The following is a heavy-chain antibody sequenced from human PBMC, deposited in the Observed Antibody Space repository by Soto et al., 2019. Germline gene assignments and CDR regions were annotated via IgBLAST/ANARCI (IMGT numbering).Heavy chain of an antibody. CDR2: IYWDDDK. D-gene: IGHD3-10*01. J-gene: IGHJ4*02. CDR3: TRSRGPLDY. V-gene: IGHV2-5*02. Sequence: QITLKESGPPLVNPTQTLTLTCTFSGFSLTSSGVGVGWIRQSPGKVLEHLALIYWDDDKRYSPSLKSRLTITKDISENQVVLTMTNMDPMDTGTYYCTRSRGPLDYWGQGAQVTVSS. CDR1: GFSLTSSGVG.